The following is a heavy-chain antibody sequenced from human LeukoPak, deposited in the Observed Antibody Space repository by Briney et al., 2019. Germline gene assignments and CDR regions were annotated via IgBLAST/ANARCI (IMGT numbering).Heavy chain of an antibody. J-gene: IGHJ4*02. CDR3: ARDNGSGSYPSYYFDY. D-gene: IGHD3-10*01. CDR2: INPNSGGT. Sequence: ASVKVSCKASGYTFSGYYMHWVRQAPGQGLEWMGWINPNSGGTNYAQKFQGRVTMTRDTSISTAYMELSRLRSDDTAVYYCARDNGSGSYPSYYFDYWGQGTLVTVSS. CDR1: GYTFSGYY. V-gene: IGHV1-2*02.